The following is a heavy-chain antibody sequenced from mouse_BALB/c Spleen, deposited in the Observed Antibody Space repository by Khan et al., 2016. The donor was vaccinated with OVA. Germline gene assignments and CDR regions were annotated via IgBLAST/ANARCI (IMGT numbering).Heavy chain of an antibody. V-gene: IGHV1-20*02. CDR3: TRIYRSDFDY. CDR1: GYSFTGYF. Sequence: EVQLKESGPELVRPGASVKISCKASGYSFTGYFMNWVMQSHGKSLEWIGRINPHIGETFYNQRFKDKATLTVDESSSTAHMELRSLASEDSAVYYCTRIYRSDFDYWGQGTTVTVSS. J-gene: IGHJ2*01. D-gene: IGHD1-1*01. CDR2: INPHIGET.